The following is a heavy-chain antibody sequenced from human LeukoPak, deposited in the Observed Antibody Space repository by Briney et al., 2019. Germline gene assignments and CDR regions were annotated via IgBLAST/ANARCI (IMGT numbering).Heavy chain of an antibody. CDR1: GGSISSSNW. CDR3: ARVEFIAAAVTYDY. D-gene: IGHD6-13*01. CDR2: IYHSGST. J-gene: IGHJ4*02. V-gene: IGHV4-4*02. Sequence: KPSETLSLTCAVSGGSISSSNWWSWVRQPPGKGLEWIGEIYHSGSTNYNPSLKSRVTISVDKSKNQFSLKLSSVTAADTAVYHCARVEFIAAAVTYDYWGQGTLVTVSS.